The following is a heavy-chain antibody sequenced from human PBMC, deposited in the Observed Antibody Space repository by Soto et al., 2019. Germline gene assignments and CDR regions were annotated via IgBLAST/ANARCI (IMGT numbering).Heavy chain of an antibody. CDR2: ISYDGSNK. Sequence: QVQLVESGGGVVQPGRSLRLSCVASGFTFSNHDMHWVRQAPGKGLEWVAVISYDGSNKHYADSVKGRFTISRDNSKNTLDLQMNSLRAEDTAVYYCAKSSGWYINWFDPWGQGTLVTVSS. CDR3: AKSSGWYINWFDP. D-gene: IGHD6-19*01. V-gene: IGHV3-30*18. CDR1: GFTFSNHD. J-gene: IGHJ5*02.